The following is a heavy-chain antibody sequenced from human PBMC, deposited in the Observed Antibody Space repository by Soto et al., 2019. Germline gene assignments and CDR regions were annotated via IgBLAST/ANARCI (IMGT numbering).Heavy chain of an antibody. Sequence: SETLSLTCTVSGGSISSYYWSWIRQPPGKGLEWIGYIYYSGSTNYNPSLKSRVTISVDTSKNQFSLKLSSVTAADTAVYYCARVTGDFWSGYYSYYYYMEVWGKGTTVTVSS. V-gene: IGHV4-59*01. J-gene: IGHJ6*03. D-gene: IGHD3-3*01. CDR3: ARVTGDFWSGYYSYYYYMEV. CDR2: IYYSGST. CDR1: GGSISSYY.